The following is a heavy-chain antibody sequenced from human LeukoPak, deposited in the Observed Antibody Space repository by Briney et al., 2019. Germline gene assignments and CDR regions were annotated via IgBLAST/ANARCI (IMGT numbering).Heavy chain of an antibody. CDR3: ARGFIVATINEDV. V-gene: IGHV3-21*01. CDR2: ISSSSSYI. CDR1: GFTFSSYS. J-gene: IGHJ6*04. Sequence: GGSLRLSCAASGFTFSSYSMNWVRQAPGKGLEWVSSISSSSSYIYYADSVKGRFTISRDNAKNSLYLQMNSLRAEDTAVYYCARGFIVATINEDVWGKGTTVTVSS. D-gene: IGHD5-12*01.